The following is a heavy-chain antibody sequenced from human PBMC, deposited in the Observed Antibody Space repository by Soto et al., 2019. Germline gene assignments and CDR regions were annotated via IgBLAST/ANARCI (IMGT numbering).Heavy chain of an antibody. V-gene: IGHV5-51*01. CDR3: ARHSVHKSYCSGGSCYPYYYYGMDV. Sequence: GESLKISCKGSGYSFTSYWIGWVRQMPGKGLEWMGIIYPGDSDTRYSPSFQGQVTISADKSISTAYLQWSSLKASDTAMYYCARHSVHKSYCSGGSCYPYYYYGMDVRGQGTTVTVSS. J-gene: IGHJ6*02. D-gene: IGHD2-15*01. CDR1: GYSFTSYW. CDR2: IYPGDSDT.